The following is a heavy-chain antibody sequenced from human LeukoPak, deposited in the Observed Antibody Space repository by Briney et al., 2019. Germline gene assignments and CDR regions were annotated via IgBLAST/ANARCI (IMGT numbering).Heavy chain of an antibody. CDR2: IIPIFGTA. V-gene: IGHV1-69*01. D-gene: IGHD3-10*01. J-gene: IGHJ4*02. CDR3: ARGIGGFGELLYPFDY. Sequence: GSSVKVSCKASGGTFSSYAISWVRQAPGQGLEWMGGIIPIFGTANYAQKFQGRVTITADESTSTAYMELSSLRSEDTAVYYCARGIGGFGELLYPFDYWGQGTLVTVSS. CDR1: GGTFSSYA.